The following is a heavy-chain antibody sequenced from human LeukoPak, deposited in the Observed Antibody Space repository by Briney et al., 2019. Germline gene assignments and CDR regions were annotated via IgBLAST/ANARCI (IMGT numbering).Heavy chain of an antibody. V-gene: IGHV4-59*01. J-gene: IGHJ4*02. Sequence: SETLSLTCTVPGGSISSYYWSWIRQPPGKGLEWIGCIYYSGSTNYNPSLKSRVTISVDTSKNQFSLKLSSVTAADTAVYYCARGVYSSSWPFDYWGQGTLVTVSS. CDR1: GGSISSYY. CDR3: ARGVYSSSWPFDY. CDR2: IYYSGST. D-gene: IGHD6-13*01.